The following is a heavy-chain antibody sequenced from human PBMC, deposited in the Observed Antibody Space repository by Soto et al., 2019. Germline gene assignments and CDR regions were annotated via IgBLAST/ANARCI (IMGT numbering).Heavy chain of an antibody. CDR1: GYNFLSFW. CDR3: ARQPAYSSGWVDT. D-gene: IGHD6-19*01. J-gene: IGHJ5*02. V-gene: IGHV5-10-1*03. Sequence: EVQLVQSGAEVKQPGESLSISWKGTGYNFLSFWITWLRQTPGKGLEYMGRTDPSDSETDFSPSFQGHVTISTDRSTNTGFLQWNSLKASDTAMYYCARQPAYSSGWVDTWGQGTLVTVSS. CDR2: TDPSDSET.